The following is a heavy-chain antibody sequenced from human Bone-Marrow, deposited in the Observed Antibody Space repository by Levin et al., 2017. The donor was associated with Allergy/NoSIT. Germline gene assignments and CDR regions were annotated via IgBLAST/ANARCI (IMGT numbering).Heavy chain of an antibody. CDR1: GGSISSGDYY. D-gene: IGHD3-10*01. J-gene: IGHJ4*02. CDR3: ARVSKGDSGSYSRFEY. Sequence: LRLSCTVSGGSISSGDYYWSWIRQPPGKGLEWIGYIYYSGTAYYNPSLKSRITISVDTSKNQFSLNLNSVTAADTAVYFCARVSKGDSGSYSRFEYWGQGTLVTVSS. V-gene: IGHV4-30-4*01. CDR2: IYYSGTA.